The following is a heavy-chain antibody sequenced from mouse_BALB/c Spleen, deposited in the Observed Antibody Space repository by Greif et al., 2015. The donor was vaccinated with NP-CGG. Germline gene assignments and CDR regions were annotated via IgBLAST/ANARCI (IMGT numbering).Heavy chain of an antibody. V-gene: IGHV1-14*01. D-gene: IGHD2-14*01. CDR1: GYTFTSYV. Sequence: EVQLQQSGPELVEPGASVKMSCKSSGYTFTSYVLHWVRQKPGQGLEWIGYINLYNDGTKYNEKFKGKATLTSDKSSSTAYMELSSLTSEDSAVYYCERRRYDLYYLASWGQGTTLTVSS. CDR2: INLYNDGT. CDR3: ERRRYDLYYLAS. J-gene: IGHJ2*01.